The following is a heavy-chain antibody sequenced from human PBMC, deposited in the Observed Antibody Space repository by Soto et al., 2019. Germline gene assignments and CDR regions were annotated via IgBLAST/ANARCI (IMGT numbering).Heavy chain of an antibody. CDR1: GYTFTSYA. CDR2: INAGNGNT. Sequence: QVQLVQSGAEEKKPGASVKVSCKASGYTFTSYAMDWVRQAPGQRLEWMGWINAGNGNTKYSQKFQGRVTITRDTSASTAYMERSSLRSEDTAVYYCARAPGGPGIAEYWGQGTLVTVSS. CDR3: ARAPGGPGIAEY. D-gene: IGHD6-13*01. V-gene: IGHV1-3*05. J-gene: IGHJ4*02.